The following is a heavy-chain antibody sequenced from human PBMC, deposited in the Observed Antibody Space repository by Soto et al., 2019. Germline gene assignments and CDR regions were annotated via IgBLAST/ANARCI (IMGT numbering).Heavy chain of an antibody. CDR2: IYYSGST. J-gene: IGHJ6*03. V-gene: IGHV4-59*08. D-gene: IGHD6-6*01. Sequence: QVQLQESGPGLVKPSETLSLTCTVSGGSISSYYWSWIRQPPGKGLEWIGYIYYSGSTNYNPSLKSRVTISVDTSKNQFSLKLSSVTAADTAVYYCARHMSPAWQSSSPGDYYYYYYMDVWGKGTTVTVSS. CDR3: ARHMSPAWQSSSPGDYYYYYYMDV. CDR1: GGSISSYY.